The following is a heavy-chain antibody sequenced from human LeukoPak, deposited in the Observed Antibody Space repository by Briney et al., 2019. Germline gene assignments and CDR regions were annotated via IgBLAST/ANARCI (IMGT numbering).Heavy chain of an antibody. D-gene: IGHD6-6*01. Sequence: KASETLSLTCTVSGGSISSSSYYWGWIRQPPGKGLEWIGSIYYSGSTYYNPSLKSRVTISVDTSKNQFSLKLSSVTAADTAVYYCAREGYSSPSGGNWFDPWDQGTLVTVSS. V-gene: IGHV4-39*02. CDR1: GGSISSSSYY. CDR3: AREGYSSPSGGNWFDP. CDR2: IYYSGST. J-gene: IGHJ5*02.